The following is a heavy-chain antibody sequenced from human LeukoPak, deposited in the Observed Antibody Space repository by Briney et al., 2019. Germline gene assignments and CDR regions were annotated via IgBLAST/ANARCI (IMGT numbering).Heavy chain of an antibody. D-gene: IGHD6-13*01. CDR3: AKTRPLDSSSWSHGDY. CDR2: ISGSGDSI. J-gene: IGHJ4*02. CDR1: EFTFSSYA. V-gene: IGHV3-23*01. Sequence: GGSLRLSCAASEFTFSSYAMSWVRQAPGKGLEWVSAISGSGDSIYYGDSVKGRFTISRDNSKNTLYLQMNSLRAEDTAVYYCAKTRPLDSSSWSHGDYWGQGTLVTVSS.